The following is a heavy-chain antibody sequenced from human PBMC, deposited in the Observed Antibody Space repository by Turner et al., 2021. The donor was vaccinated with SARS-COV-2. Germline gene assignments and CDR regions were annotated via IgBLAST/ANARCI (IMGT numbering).Heavy chain of an antibody. V-gene: IGHV3-7*01. J-gene: IGHJ3*02. CDR3: ARGGCSGGSCPLGLGFDHAFDI. CDR2: INQDGSDK. D-gene: IGHD2-15*01. Sequence: EMQVVESGGGLVQPGGYLSLSCAASGISFSSFWMSWVRQAPGKGLEWVANINQDGSDKNYRHSVRGPFTISRDNAKNSLFLQMNSLRAEDTAVYYCARGGCSGGSCPLGLGFDHAFDIWGQGTTVTVSS. CDR1: GISFSSFW.